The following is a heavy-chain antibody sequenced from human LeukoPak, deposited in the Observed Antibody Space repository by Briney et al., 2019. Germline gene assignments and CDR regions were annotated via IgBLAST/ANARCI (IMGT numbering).Heavy chain of an antibody. J-gene: IGHJ5*02. V-gene: IGHV4-4*07. CDR3: ARGYSSNWYWFDP. D-gene: IGHD6-13*01. Sequence: SETLSLTCTVSSGSVSSYFWSWIRQPAGKGLEWIGRISTSGSTNYNPSLKSRVTMSLDTSKSQFSLKLSSVTAADTAVYYCARGYSSNWYWFDPWGQGTLVTVSS. CDR2: ISTSGST. CDR1: SGSVSSYF.